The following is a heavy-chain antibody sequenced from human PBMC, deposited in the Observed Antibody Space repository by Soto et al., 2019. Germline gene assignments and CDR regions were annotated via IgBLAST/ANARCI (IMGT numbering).Heavy chain of an antibody. V-gene: IGHV1-46*01. CDR2: INPSGGGT. CDR1: EYTFTSYY. Sequence: ASVKVSCKASEYTFTSYYMHWVRQAPGQGLEWMGVINPSGGGTSYAQKFQGRVTMTRDASTSTVYMQLSSLRSEDTAVYYCAQTREMAKIFQNRGQGTLVTVSS. CDR3: AQTREMAKIFQN. J-gene: IGHJ1*01.